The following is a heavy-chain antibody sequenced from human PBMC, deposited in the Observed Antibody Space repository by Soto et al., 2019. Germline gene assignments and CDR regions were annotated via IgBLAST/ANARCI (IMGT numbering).Heavy chain of an antibody. CDR3: ARDWFGIDY. J-gene: IGHJ4*02. CDR2: INPYNGNT. V-gene: IGHV1-18*01. CDR1: GYTFTSYG. D-gene: IGHD3-16*01. Sequence: QFQLVQSGAEVKKPGASVKVSCKASGYTFTSYGISWVRQAPGQGLEWMGWINPYNGNTNYAQKLQGRVTMTTDTSTNTAYMELRTLRSDATAVYYCARDWFGIDYWGQGTVVTVSS.